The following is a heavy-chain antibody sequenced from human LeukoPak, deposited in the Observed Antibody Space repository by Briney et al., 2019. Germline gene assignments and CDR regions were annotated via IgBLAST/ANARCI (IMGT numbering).Heavy chain of an antibody. J-gene: IGHJ6*03. CDR1: GYTFTSYG. Sequence: GASVKASCKASGYTFTSYGISWVRQAPGQGLEWMGWISAYNGNTNYAQKLQGRVTTTTDTSTSTAYMELRSLRSDDTAVYYCAREAYCGGDCSDYYYYMDVWGKGTTVTVSS. CDR3: AREAYCGGDCSDYYYYMDV. V-gene: IGHV1-18*01. D-gene: IGHD2-21*02. CDR2: ISAYNGNT.